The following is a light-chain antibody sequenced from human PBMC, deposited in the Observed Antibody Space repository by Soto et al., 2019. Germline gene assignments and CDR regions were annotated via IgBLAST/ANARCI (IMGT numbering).Light chain of an antibody. CDR1: SSNIGGNS. J-gene: IGLJ3*02. CDR3: SSYTVSSTLM. CDR2: EVN. Sequence: QSVMTQPPSVSAAPGQKVTISCSGSSSNIGGNSVSWYQQHPDKAPKLIISEVNNRPSGVSDRFSGSKSGNTASLTISGLQTEDEADYYCSSYTVSSTLMFGGGTKLTVL. V-gene: IGLV2-14*01.